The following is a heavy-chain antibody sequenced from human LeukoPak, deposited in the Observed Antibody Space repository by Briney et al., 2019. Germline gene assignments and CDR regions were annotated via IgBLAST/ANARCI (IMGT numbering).Heavy chain of an antibody. V-gene: IGHV4-39*07. CDR1: GDSINSRNYY. Sequence: SETLSLTCNVTGDSINSRNYYWGWIRQPPGKGLEWIGSIYFNGNTHYNPSLKSRVTISVDTSKNQFSLKLSSVTAADTAVYYCARAPLYDYVWGSYRQAFDIWGQGTMVTVSS. J-gene: IGHJ3*02. D-gene: IGHD3-16*02. CDR3: ARAPLYDYVWGSYRQAFDI. CDR2: IYFNGNT.